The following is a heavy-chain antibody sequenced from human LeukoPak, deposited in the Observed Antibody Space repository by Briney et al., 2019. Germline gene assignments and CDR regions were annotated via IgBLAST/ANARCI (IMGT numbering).Heavy chain of an antibody. CDR1: GFTFSSYA. Sequence: GGSLRLSCAASGFTFSSYAMSWVRQAPGKGLEWVSATSGSGGSTYYADSVKGRFTMSRDNAKNSLFLQTNSLRAEDTAVYYCARKVPYYDILTGDHPFDYWGQGTLVTVSS. CDR2: TSGSGGST. V-gene: IGHV3-23*01. J-gene: IGHJ4*02. CDR3: ARKVPYYDILTGDHPFDY. D-gene: IGHD3-9*01.